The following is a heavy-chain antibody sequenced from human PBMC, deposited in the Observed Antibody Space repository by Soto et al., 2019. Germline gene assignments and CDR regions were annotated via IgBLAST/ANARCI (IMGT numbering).Heavy chain of an antibody. V-gene: IGHV3-30*03. CDR3: ASVLDY. J-gene: IGHJ4*02. CDR1: GFDFSSFA. Sequence: QVLWVESGGGVVQPGASLRLSCAASGFDFSSFAMQWVRQAPGKGLEWVTTISYDGSNEYYGDSVKGRFTISRDNSKNTLHLQMNSLRTDDTGIYYCASVLDYWGQGTLVTVSS. CDR2: ISYDGSNE.